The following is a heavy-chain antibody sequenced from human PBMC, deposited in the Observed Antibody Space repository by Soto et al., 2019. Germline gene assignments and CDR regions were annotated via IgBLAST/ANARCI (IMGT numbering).Heavy chain of an antibody. CDR3: AIRPLYCGGDCSVFY. CDR2: ISYDGSNK. J-gene: IGHJ4*02. Sequence: GGSLRLSCAASGFTFSSYAMHWVRQAPGKGLEWVAVISYDGSNKYYADSVKGRFTISRDNSKNTLYLQMNSLRAEDTAVYYCAIRPLYCGGDCSVFYWGQGTLVTVSS. V-gene: IGHV3-30-3*01. CDR1: GFTFSSYA. D-gene: IGHD2-21*02.